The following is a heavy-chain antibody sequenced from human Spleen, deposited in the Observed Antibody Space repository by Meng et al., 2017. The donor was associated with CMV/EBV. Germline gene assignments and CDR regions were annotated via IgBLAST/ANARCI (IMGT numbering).Heavy chain of an antibody. CDR3: VKASGLYYGSGTFDYFDS. V-gene: IGHV3-9*01. CDR1: GFIFDDYA. Sequence: GGSLRLSCAASGFIFDDYALLWVRLVPGKGLEWVSGISWNSNSIAYVDSVKGRFTISRDNAKNSLHLQMNSLRPEDTALYYCVKASGLYYGSGTFDYFDSWGQGTLVTVSS. D-gene: IGHD3-10*01. J-gene: IGHJ4*02. CDR2: ISWNSNSI.